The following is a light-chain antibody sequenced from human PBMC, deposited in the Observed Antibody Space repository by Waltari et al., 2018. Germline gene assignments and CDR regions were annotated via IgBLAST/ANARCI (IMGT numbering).Light chain of an antibody. V-gene: IGKV1-5*03. CDR3: QQYRNSVT. CDR1: ETISTW. Sequence: DIQMTQSPSTLSASVGDSVTITCRASETISTWLAWYQQKPGKAPSLLIYKASSLQSGVPSRFSGSGSGTEVSLTINNLQPDDFATYYCQQYRNSVTFGPGTKVDFK. CDR2: KAS. J-gene: IGKJ3*01.